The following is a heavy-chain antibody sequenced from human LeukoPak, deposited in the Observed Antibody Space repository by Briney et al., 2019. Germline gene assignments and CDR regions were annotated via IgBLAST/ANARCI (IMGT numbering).Heavy chain of an antibody. CDR1: GFTFSSYS. J-gene: IGHJ4*02. CDR3: AKDRDDYFYFDY. CDR2: ISSSSTYI. V-gene: IGHV3-21*01. D-gene: IGHD5-12*01. Sequence: GGSLRLSCAASGFTFSSYSMNWVRQAPGKGLEWVSSISSSSTYISYADSVKGRFTISRDNSKNTVHLQMNSLRAEDTAVYYCAKDRDDYFYFDYWGQGTLVTVSS.